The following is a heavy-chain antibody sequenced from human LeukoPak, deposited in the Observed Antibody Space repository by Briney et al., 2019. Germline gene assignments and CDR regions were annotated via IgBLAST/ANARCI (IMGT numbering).Heavy chain of an antibody. D-gene: IGHD3-10*01. CDR2: ISSSSSYI. V-gene: IGHV3-21*01. J-gene: IGHJ3*02. Sequence: GGSLRLSCAASGSAFSSYGMNWGRQAPGKGLEWVSSISSSSSYIYYADSVKGRFTISRDNAKNSLYLQMNSLRAEDTAVYYCARDKLWFGELLASGAFDIWGQGTMVTVSS. CDR1: GSAFSSYG. CDR3: ARDKLWFGELLASGAFDI.